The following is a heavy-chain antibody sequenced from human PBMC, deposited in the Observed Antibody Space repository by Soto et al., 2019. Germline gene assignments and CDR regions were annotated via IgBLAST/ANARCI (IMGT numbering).Heavy chain of an antibody. J-gene: IGHJ6*03. CDR2: IDWDDDK. Sequence: SGPTLVKPTQTLTLTCTFSGFSLSTSGMCVSWIRQPPGKALEWLARIDWDDDKYYSTSLKTRLTISKDTSKNQVVLTMTNMDPVDTATYYCARSYSSPGGYYYYMDVWGKATTVTVSS. D-gene: IGHD6-13*01. CDR1: GFSLSTSGMC. V-gene: IGHV2-70*11. CDR3: ARSYSSPGGYYYYMDV.